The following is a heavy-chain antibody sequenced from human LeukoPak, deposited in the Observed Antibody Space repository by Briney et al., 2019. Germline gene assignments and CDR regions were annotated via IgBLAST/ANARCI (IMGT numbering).Heavy chain of an antibody. CDR1: GFTFSSYS. D-gene: IGHD4-17*01. CDR2: ISSSSSYI. CDR3: ARGMTTVTTADY. J-gene: IGHJ4*02. Sequence: GGSLRLSCAASGFTFSSYSMNWVRQAPGKGLEWVSSISSSSSYIYYADSVMGRFTISRDNAKNSLYLQMNSLRAEDTAVYYCARGMTTVTTADYWGQGTLVTVSS. V-gene: IGHV3-21*01.